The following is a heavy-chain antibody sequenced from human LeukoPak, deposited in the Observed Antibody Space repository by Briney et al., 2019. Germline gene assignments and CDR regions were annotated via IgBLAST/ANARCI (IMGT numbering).Heavy chain of an antibody. D-gene: IGHD1-14*01. V-gene: IGHV4-4*07. CDR3: ATANRYSLYMDV. J-gene: IGHJ6*03. Sequence: SETLSLTCSVSGGSMTSYYWSWIRQPAGKGLEYIGRIYISGSTSYNPSLKSRVTMSVDTSKNQFSLRLSSVTAADTAVYYCATANRYSLYMDVWGKGTTVTVSS. CDR1: GGSMTSYY. CDR2: IYISGST.